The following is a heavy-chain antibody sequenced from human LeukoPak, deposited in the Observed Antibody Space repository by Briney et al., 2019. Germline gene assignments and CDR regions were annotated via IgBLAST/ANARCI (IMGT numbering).Heavy chain of an antibody. CDR2: IYHSGST. V-gene: IGHV4-4*02. J-gene: IGHJ3*02. CDR1: GGSISSSNW. Sequence: SGTLSLTCAVSGGSISSSNWWSWVRQPPGKGLEWSGEIYHSGSTNYNPSLKSRVTISVDKYKNQFSLKLSSVTAADTAVYYCAARIVATIGGKAFDIWGQGTMVTVSS. D-gene: IGHD5-12*01. CDR3: AARIVATIGGKAFDI.